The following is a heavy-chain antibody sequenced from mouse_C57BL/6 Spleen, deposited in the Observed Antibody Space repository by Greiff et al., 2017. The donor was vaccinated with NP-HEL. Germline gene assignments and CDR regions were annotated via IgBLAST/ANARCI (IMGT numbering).Heavy chain of an antibody. V-gene: IGHV1-55*01. CDR2: IYPGSGST. CDR1: GYTFTSYW. CDR3: ARGVYDYDGEYYYAMDY. Sequence: QVQLQQPGAELVKPGASVKMSCKASGYTFTSYWITWVKQRPGQGLEWIGDIYPGSGSTNYNEKFKSKATLTVDTSSSTAYMQLSSLTSEDSAVYYCARGVYDYDGEYYYAMDYWGQGTSVTVSS. D-gene: IGHD2-4*01. J-gene: IGHJ4*01.